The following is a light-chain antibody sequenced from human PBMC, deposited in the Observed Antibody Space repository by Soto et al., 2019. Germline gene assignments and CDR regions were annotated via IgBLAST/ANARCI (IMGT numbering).Light chain of an antibody. CDR3: QQYYRSSIT. J-gene: IGKJ5*01. Sequence: DIQMTQAPSSLSASVCDRVKISFRASQGISNYLAWYQQKPGKVPQLLIYAASTLHSGVPSRFSGGGSGTDFTLTITSLQPEDFATYYCQQYYRSSITFGQGTRLEIK. CDR1: QGISNY. V-gene: IGKV1-27*01. CDR2: AAS.